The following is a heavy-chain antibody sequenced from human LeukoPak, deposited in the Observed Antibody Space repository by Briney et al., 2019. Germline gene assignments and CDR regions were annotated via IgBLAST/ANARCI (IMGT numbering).Heavy chain of an antibody. CDR1: GDSISTYY. Sequence: SETLSLTCTVSGDSISTYYWSWIRQPPGKGLEWIGYIYYRVTSDYNPSLKSRVTMSVDMSTRQISLKLGSVTAADTAVYYCARAVGGDGSGSLWGPGTLVTVSS. CDR3: ARAVGGDGSGSL. D-gene: IGHD3-10*01. J-gene: IGHJ4*02. V-gene: IGHV4-59*01. CDR2: IYYRVTS.